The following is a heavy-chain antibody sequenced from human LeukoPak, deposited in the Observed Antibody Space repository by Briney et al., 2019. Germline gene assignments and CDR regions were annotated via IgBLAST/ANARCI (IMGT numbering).Heavy chain of an antibody. V-gene: IGHV3-23*01. D-gene: IGHD6-13*01. Sequence: GGSLRLSCAASGFTFSTYAMSWVRQAPGKGLEWVSAISGSGGSTYYADSVKGRFTISRDNSKNTLYLQMNSLRAEDTAVYYCAKLSYSSSPGYYGMDVWGQGTTVTVSS. CDR3: AKLSYSSSPGYYGMDV. CDR1: GFTFSTYA. J-gene: IGHJ6*02. CDR2: ISGSGGST.